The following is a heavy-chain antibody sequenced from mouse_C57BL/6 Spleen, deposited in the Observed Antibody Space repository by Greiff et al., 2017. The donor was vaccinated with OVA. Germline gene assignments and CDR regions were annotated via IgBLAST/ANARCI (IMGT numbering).Heavy chain of an antibody. CDR1: GYPFTSYW. D-gene: IGHD2-1*01. Sequence: VQLQQPGAELVKPGASVKMSCKASGYPFTSYWINWVKPRPGQGLEWIGDIYPGGGCTNYNEKFKSKATLTVDKSSSTAYMQLSSLTSEDAAVYYCARYGIEYDYAMDYWGQGTSVTVSA. V-gene: IGHV1-55*01. CDR2: IYPGGGCT. CDR3: ARYGIEYDYAMDY. J-gene: IGHJ4*01.